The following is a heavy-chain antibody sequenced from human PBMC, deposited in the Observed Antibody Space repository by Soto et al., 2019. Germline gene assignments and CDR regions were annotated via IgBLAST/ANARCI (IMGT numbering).Heavy chain of an antibody. CDR2: IYYSGSA. V-gene: IGHV4-30-4*08. CDR3: ACCSRVRGLTPFDI. CDR1: SGSISRGPYY. D-gene: IGHD3-10*01. J-gene: IGHJ3*02. Sequence: QVQLQESGPGLVKPSQTLYLTCNVPSGSISRGPYYWSWIRQPPGGGLEWIGYIYYSGSAYYNPSLESRVTMSIDTSKSHVSLKLIAVTASDTAVYYCACCSRVRGLTPFDIWGHGTLVTVSS.